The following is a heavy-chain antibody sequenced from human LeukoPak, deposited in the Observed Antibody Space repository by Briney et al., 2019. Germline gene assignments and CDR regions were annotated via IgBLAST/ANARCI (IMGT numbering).Heavy chain of an antibody. CDR3: ATDSFSISSISLPGADAFDI. CDR2: INQDGSAK. J-gene: IGHJ3*02. CDR1: GFTFSNYW. Sequence: PGGSLRLSCGASGFTFSNYWMTWVCQAPGKGLEWVANINQDGSAKYYVGSVKGRFTISRDNAKNSLYLQMNSLRVDDTAVYHCATDSFSISSISLPGADAFDIWGQGTMVTVSS. D-gene: IGHD3-3*02. V-gene: IGHV3-7*01.